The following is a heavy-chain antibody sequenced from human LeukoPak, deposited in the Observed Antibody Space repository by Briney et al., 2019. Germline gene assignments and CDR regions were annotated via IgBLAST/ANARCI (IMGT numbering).Heavy chain of an antibody. Sequence: GGSLRLSRAVSGFTLSSYAMHWVRQAPRKGLAWVAVISWDTSDRYYTASARGRFPLSRANAKKTLYQPLNHFPTQPTAGHTLGKSLHFHGSIPVGAFDIWGQGTAVTVSS. J-gene: IGHJ3*02. D-gene: IGHD3-16*01. CDR3: GKSLHFHGSIPVGAFDI. V-gene: IGHV3-30*03. CDR2: ISWDTSDR. CDR1: GFTLSSYA.